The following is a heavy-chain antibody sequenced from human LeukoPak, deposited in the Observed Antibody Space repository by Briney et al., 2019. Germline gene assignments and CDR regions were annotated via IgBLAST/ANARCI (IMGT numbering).Heavy chain of an antibody. V-gene: IGHV4-34*01. CDR3: ARRRGIAAAGTRKSNWFDP. J-gene: IGHJ5*02. CDR2: INHSGST. CDR1: GGSFSGYY. Sequence: SETLSLTCAVYGGSFSGYYWSWIRQPPGKGLEWIGEINHSGSTNYNPSLKSRVTISVDTSKNQFSLKLSSVTAADTAVYYCARRRGIAAAGTRKSNWFDPRGQGTLVTVSS. D-gene: IGHD6-13*01.